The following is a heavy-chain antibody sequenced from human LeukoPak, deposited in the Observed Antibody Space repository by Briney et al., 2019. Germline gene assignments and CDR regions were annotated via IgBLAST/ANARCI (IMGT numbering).Heavy chain of an antibody. V-gene: IGHV1-18*01. CDR2: ISAYNGNT. CDR1: GYTFINYG. CDR3: ARGLYSGSYYVEFWFDP. J-gene: IGHJ5*02. Sequence: ASVKVSCKASGYTFINYGISWVRQAPGQGLEWMGWISAYNGNTNYAQKLQGRVTMTTDTSTSTAYMELRSLRSDDTAVYYCARGLYSGSYYVEFWFDPWGQGTLVTVSS. D-gene: IGHD1-26*01.